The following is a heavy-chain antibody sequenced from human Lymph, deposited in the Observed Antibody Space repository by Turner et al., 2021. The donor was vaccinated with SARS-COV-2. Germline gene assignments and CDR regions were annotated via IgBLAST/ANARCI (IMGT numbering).Heavy chain of an antibody. J-gene: IGHJ4*02. D-gene: IGHD4-17*01. CDR1: GFPFGTYS. V-gene: IGHV3-21*01. CDR2: ISSRSSYI. CDR3: ARDIPTTADYFDY. Sequence: EVQLVVSGGGLVYPGGSLRLSCAPSGFPFGTYSMNWVRQGPGKGGEWISSISSRSSYIYYADTVKGRCNISRDDAKNSLKLQMNSLRAEDKAVYYCARDIPTTADYFDYWGQGTLVTVSS.